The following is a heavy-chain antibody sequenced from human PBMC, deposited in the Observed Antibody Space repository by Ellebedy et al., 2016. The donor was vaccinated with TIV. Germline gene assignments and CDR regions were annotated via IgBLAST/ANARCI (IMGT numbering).Heavy chain of an antibody. J-gene: IGHJ6*02. CDR1: GFTFHESG. CDR3: ARDGPVLLWFGEDYQYYHAMDV. D-gene: IGHD3-10*01. Sequence: PGGSLRLSCVASGFTFHESGMSRARQVPGKGPEWVFGVNWNGEIRTYADSVKGLFTISRDNAKDSLYLQMNSLRAEDTAVYYCARDGPVLLWFGEDYQYYHAMDVWGRGTTVTVSS. V-gene: IGHV3-20*04. CDR2: VNWNGEIR.